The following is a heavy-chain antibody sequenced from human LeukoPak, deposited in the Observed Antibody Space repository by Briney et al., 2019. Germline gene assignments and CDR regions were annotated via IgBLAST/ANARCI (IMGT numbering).Heavy chain of an antibody. V-gene: IGHV4-39*01. CDR1: GGSISSGGYY. CDR2: IYDSGST. Sequence: KSSETLSLTCTVSGGSISSGGYYWGWIRQPPGKGLEWIGSIYDSGSTYYNPSLKSRVTISVDTSKNQFSLKLSSVTAADTAVYYCARPGYSSGWCEVDYWGQGTLVTVSS. J-gene: IGHJ4*02. D-gene: IGHD6-19*01. CDR3: ARPGYSSGWCEVDY.